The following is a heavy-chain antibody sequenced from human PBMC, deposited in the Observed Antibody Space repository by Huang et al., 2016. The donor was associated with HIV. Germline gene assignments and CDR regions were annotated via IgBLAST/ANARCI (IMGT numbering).Heavy chain of an antibody. V-gene: IGHV3-48*01. J-gene: IGHJ3*02. CDR3: ARFGSYYYGSGSYLDAFDI. D-gene: IGHD3-10*01. CDR2: ITISSGSI. Sequence: EVQLMESGGGLVQPGGSLRLSCAASGFTFSTYNMNWVRQAPGKGLEWCSYITISSGSIYYADSVKGRFTISRDNAKNSLYLQMNSLRAEDTAVYYCARFGSYYYGSGSYLDAFDIWGQGTMVTVSS. CDR1: GFTFSTYN.